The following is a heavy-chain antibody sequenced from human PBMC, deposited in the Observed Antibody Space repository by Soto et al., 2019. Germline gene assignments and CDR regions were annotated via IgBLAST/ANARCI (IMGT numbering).Heavy chain of an antibody. D-gene: IGHD2-15*01. Sequence: EVQVLESGGGLVQPGGSLRLSCEGSGFTVSSHAMTWIRQAPGKGPEWVSTITADGGTYYADSVKGRFAMSRETSENTLYLQMNSRGAEDTAAYYCAPHVSCSGGSCQYDAFAIRGQGTMVTVSS. CDR2: ITADGGT. J-gene: IGHJ3*02. V-gene: IGHV3-23*01. CDR3: APHVSCSGGSCQYDAFAI. CDR1: GFTVSSHA.